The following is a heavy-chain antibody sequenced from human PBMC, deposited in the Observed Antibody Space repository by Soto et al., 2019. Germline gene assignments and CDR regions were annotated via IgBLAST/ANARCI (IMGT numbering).Heavy chain of an antibody. V-gene: IGHV4-59*12. CDR1: GASITSYY. CDR2: IHYSGST. Sequence: QGQLQESGPGLVRPSETLSLTCTVSGASITSYYWSWIRQSSGKGLEWIGYIHYSGSTNYNPSLGRRVTMSIDTSESQFSLRLRSVTAADTAVYYCARLDYYYYLDVWGKGTAVTVSS. J-gene: IGHJ6*03. CDR3: ARLDYYYYLDV.